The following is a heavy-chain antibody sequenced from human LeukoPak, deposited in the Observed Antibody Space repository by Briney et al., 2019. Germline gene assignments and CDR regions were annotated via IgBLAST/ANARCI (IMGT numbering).Heavy chain of an antibody. V-gene: IGHV6-1*01. CDR2: TYYRSKWYN. Sequence: SQTLSLTCAISGDSVSSNSAAWNWIRQSPSRGLEWLGRTYYRSKWYNDYAVSVKSRITINPDTSKNQFSLQLNSVTPEDTAVYYCARTTTNIAAATQILFDYWGQGTLVTVSS. CDR1: GDSVSSNSAA. J-gene: IGHJ4*02. D-gene: IGHD6-13*01. CDR3: ARTTTNIAAATQILFDY.